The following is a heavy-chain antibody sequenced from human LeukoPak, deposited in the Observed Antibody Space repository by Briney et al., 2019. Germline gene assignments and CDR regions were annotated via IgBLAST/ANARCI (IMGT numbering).Heavy chain of an antibody. V-gene: IGHV3-49*03. CDR3: TRDTVGYDFWSGYSES. CDR2: IRSKAYGGTT. Sequence: GGSLRLSCTASGFTFGDYAMSWFRQAPWKGLEWVGFIRSKAYGGTTDYAASVKGRFTISRDDSKSIAYLQMNSLKTEDTAVYYCTRDTVGYDFWSGYSESWGQGTLVTVSS. CDR1: GFTFGDYA. J-gene: IGHJ5*02. D-gene: IGHD3-3*01.